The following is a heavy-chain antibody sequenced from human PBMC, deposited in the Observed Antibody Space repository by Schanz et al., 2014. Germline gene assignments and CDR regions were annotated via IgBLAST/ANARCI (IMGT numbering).Heavy chain of an antibody. CDR1: GFTFSNCA. Sequence: VQLVESGGGVVQPGGSLRLSCVASGFTFSNCAMHWVRQAPGKGLEWVTFIRYDGNKKFYADSVKGRFTISRDSSKNTLFLQMNSLRAEDTAVYFCARDGGRDGYNLAFDVWGQGTLVTVSS. J-gene: IGHJ3*01. CDR3: ARDGGRDGYNLAFDV. CDR2: IRYDGNKK. D-gene: IGHD5-12*01. V-gene: IGHV3-30*02.